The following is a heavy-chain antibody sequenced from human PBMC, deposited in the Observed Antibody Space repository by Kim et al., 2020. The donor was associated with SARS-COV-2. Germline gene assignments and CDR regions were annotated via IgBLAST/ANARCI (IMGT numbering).Heavy chain of an antibody. D-gene: IGHD6-13*01. V-gene: IGHV3-30*02. CDR3: AKGSRYSSSWYYFDY. Sequence: DSVKGRFTISRDNSKNTLYLQMNSLRAEDTAVYYCAKGSRYSSSWYYFDYWGQGTLVTVSS. J-gene: IGHJ4*02.